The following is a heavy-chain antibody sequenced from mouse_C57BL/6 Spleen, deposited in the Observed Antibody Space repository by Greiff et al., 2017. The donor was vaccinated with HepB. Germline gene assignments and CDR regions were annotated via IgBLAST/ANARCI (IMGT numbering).Heavy chain of an antibody. CDR2: IDPSDSYT. Sequence: QVQLQQPGAELVKPGASVKLSCKASGYTFTSYWMQWVKQRPGQGLEWIGEIDPSDSYTNYNQKFKGKATLTVDTSSSTAYMQLSSLTSEDSAVYYCARVNDYDGYAMDYWGQGTSVTVSS. CDR3: ARVNDYDGYAMDY. V-gene: IGHV1-50*01. D-gene: IGHD2-4*01. CDR1: GYTFTSYW. J-gene: IGHJ4*01.